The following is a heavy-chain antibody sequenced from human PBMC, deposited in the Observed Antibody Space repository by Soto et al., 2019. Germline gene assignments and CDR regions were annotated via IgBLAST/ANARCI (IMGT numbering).Heavy chain of an antibody. D-gene: IGHD6-13*01. Sequence: PGDSDTRYSPSFQGQVTISADKSISTAYLQWSSLKASDTAMYYCARSGIAESYYYYGMDVWGQGTTVTVSS. CDR3: ARSGIAESYYYYGMDV. J-gene: IGHJ6*02. V-gene: IGHV5-51*01. CDR2: PGDSDT.